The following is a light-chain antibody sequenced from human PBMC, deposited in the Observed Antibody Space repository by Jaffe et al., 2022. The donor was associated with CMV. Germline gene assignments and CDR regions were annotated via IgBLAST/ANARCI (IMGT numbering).Light chain of an antibody. CDR2: DTS. J-gene: IGKJ4*01. CDR3: QQYNSWPLT. CDR1: QSLRGG. V-gene: IGKV3-15*01. Sequence: ETLMTQSPTTLSVSPGDRATLSCRAGQSLRGGLVWYQQKPGQAPRLIIYDTSTRATGVPARFSGGGSGTEFTLTISSLQSEDFAVYYCQQYNSWPLTFGGGTKVEIK.